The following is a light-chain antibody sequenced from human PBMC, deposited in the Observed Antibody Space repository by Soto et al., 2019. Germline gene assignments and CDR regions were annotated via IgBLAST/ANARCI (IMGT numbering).Light chain of an antibody. CDR1: QGIANY. CDR2: AAS. J-gene: IGKJ1*01. CDR3: QKYNRAHRT. V-gene: IGKV1-27*01. Sequence: DIQMTQSPSCLSASVGDRVTITCRASQGIANYLAWYQHKPGKVPNLLIYAASTLQSGVPSRFSGGGSGTDFTLTISSLQPEDVATYYCQKYNRAHRTIGQGTKVEIX.